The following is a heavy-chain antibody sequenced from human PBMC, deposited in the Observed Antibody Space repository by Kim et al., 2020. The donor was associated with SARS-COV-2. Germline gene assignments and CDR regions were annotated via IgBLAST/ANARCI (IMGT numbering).Heavy chain of an antibody. Sequence: SETLSLTCAVYGGSFSGYYWSWIRQPPGKGLEWIGEINHSGSTNYNPSLKSRVTISVDTSKNQFSLKLSSVTAADTAVYYCARFPSRLYVCGSYRKGYNWFDPWGQGTLVTVSS. J-gene: IGHJ5*02. CDR1: GGSFSGYY. CDR2: INHSGST. D-gene: IGHD3-16*02. CDR3: ARFPSRLYVCGSYRKGYNWFDP. V-gene: IGHV4-34*01.